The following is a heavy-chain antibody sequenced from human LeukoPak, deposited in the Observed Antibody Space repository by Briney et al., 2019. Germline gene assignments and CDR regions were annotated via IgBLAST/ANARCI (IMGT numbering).Heavy chain of an antibody. CDR1: GYSFTSYW. J-gene: IGHJ3*02. CDR2: IYLGDSDT. D-gene: IGHD2-21*01. Sequence: GESLKISCKGSGYSFTSYWIGWVRQMPGKGLEWMGIIYLGDSDTRYSPSFQGQVTISADKSISTAYLQWCSLKASDTAMYYCAIQGRRGYSRDAFDIWGQGTMVTVSS. CDR3: AIQGRRGYSRDAFDI. V-gene: IGHV5-51*01.